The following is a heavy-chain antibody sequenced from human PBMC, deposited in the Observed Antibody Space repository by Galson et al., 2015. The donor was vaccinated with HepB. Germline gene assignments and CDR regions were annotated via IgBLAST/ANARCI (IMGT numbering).Heavy chain of an antibody. CDR3: AREGDSGYEDYYGMDV. CDR2: IIPILGIA. V-gene: IGHV1-69*04. J-gene: IGHJ6*02. Sequence: SVKVSCKASGGTFSSYTISWVRQAPGQGLEWMGRIIPILGIANYAQKFQGRVTITADKSTSTAYMELSSLRSEDTAVYYCAREGDSGYEDYYGMDVWGQGTTVTVSS. CDR1: GGTFSSYT. D-gene: IGHD5-12*01.